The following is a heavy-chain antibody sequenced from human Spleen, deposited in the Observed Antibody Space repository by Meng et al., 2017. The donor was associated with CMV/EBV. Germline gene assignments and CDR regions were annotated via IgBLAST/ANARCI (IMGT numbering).Heavy chain of an antibody. J-gene: IGHJ4*02. V-gene: IGHV3-64*02. Sequence: GESLKISCAASGFTFSSYSMNWVRQAPGKGLEYVSAISSNGGSTYYADSVKGRFAISRDNSKNTLYLQMGSLRAEDMAVYYCARDDSPSSYDFWSGLGYWGQGTLVTVSS. CDR3: ARDDSPSSYDFWSGLGY. D-gene: IGHD3-3*01. CDR2: ISSNGGST. CDR1: GFTFSSYS.